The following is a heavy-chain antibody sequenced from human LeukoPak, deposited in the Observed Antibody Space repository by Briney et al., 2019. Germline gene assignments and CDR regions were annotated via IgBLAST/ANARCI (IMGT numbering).Heavy chain of an antibody. V-gene: IGHV1-2*02. D-gene: IGHD6-13*01. J-gene: IGHJ4*02. CDR1: GYTFTGYY. CDR2: INPNSGGT. Sequence: GASVKVSCKASGYTFTGYYMHWVRQAPGQGLEWMGWINPNSGGTNYAQKFQGRVTMTRDTSISTAYMELSRLRSDDTAVYYCAREDRGPGIAAAGFDYWGQGTLVTVSS. CDR3: AREDRGPGIAAAGFDY.